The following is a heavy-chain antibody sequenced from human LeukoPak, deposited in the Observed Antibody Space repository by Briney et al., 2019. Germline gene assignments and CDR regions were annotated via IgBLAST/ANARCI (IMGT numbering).Heavy chain of an antibody. CDR1: GFTFSNYY. Sequence: GGSLRLSCAASGFTFSNYYMSWIRQAPGKGLVWVSYISSRSSNKYYADSVKGRFTISRDNAKNSLYLQMSSLRAEDTAIYYCAREGWDLDALDIWGQGTMVTVSP. CDR3: AREGWDLDALDI. D-gene: IGHD1-26*01. CDR2: ISSRSSNK. V-gene: IGHV3-11*04. J-gene: IGHJ3*02.